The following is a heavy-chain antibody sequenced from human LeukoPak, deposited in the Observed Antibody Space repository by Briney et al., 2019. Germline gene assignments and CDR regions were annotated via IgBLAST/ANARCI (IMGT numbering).Heavy chain of an antibody. CDR1: GGSISSYY. V-gene: IGHV4-59*01. D-gene: IGHD5-24*01. CDR2: IYYSGST. J-gene: IGHJ6*02. Sequence: SETLSLTCTVSGGSISSYYWSWIRQPPGKGLEWIGYIYYSGSTNYNPSLKSRVTVSVDTSKNQFSLKLSSVTAADTAAYYCARDSATNYYYYGMDVWGQGTTVTVSS. CDR3: ARDSATNYYYYGMDV.